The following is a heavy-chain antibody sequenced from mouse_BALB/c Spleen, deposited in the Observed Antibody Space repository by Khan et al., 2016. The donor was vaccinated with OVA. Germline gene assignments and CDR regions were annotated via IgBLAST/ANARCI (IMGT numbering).Heavy chain of an antibody. CDR2: IYPCDGRV. D-gene: IGHD2-10*01. J-gene: IGHJ2*01. Sequence: VQLQESGAELVKPGASVKLSCKASGYTFTNYWVHWVKQGPGQGLEWIGEIYPCDGRVNYNEKFKNKASLTVDRSSSKAYMQLSSLTSEDSAVYYCSRNAYFGNYFDYWGQGTTLTVSS. CDR3: SRNAYFGNYFDY. CDR1: GYTFTNYW. V-gene: IGHV1S81*02.